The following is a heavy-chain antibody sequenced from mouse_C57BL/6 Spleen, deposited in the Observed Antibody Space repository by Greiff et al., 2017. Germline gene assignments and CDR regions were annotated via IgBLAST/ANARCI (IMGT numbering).Heavy chain of an antibody. Sequence: DVLLVESGPELVKPGASVKISCKASGYSFTGYYMNWVKQSPEKSLEWIGEINPSTGGTTYNQKFKAKATLTVDKSSSTAYMKLKSLTSEDSAVYYCARWLLPFYYAMDYWGKGTSVTVAS. CDR3: ARWLLPFYYAMDY. D-gene: IGHD2-3*01. J-gene: IGHJ4*01. CDR2: INPSTGGT. V-gene: IGHV1-42*01. CDR1: GYSFTGYY.